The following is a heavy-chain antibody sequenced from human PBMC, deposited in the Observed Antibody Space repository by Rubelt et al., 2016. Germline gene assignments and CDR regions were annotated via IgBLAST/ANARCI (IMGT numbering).Heavy chain of an antibody. V-gene: IGHV3-48*02. CDR3: ARGYGAAEY. J-gene: IGHJ4*02. CDR2: ISFGSTTI. D-gene: IGHD4-17*01. Sequence: EVQLVESGGTLVQPGGSLRLSCAASGFTFSSYNMNWVRQAPGRGLEWVSYISFGSTTIYYADSVKGRFTISRDNAKTSLYLQMSSLRDEDTAVYYCARGYGAAEYWGQGTLVTVSS. CDR1: GFTFSSYN.